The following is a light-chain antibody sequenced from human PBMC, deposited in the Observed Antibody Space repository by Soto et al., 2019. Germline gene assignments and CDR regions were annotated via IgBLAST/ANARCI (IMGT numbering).Light chain of an antibody. CDR2: DAS. Sequence: EIVLTQSPATLSLSPGERATLSCRASQSVSSYLAWYQQKPGQAPRLLIYDASNRATGVPVRFSGSGSGTDFTLTISGLEPEDFAVYYCQQSSNWPLLTFGGGTKVEIK. V-gene: IGKV3-11*01. CDR3: QQSSNWPLLT. J-gene: IGKJ4*01. CDR1: QSVSSY.